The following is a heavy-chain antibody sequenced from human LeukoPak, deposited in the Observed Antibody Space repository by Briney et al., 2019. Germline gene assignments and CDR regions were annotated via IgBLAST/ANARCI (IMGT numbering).Heavy chain of an antibody. J-gene: IGHJ4*02. CDR1: GGSVSDYY. D-gene: IGHD3-9*01. V-gene: IGHV4-59*02. Sequence: SETLSLTCTISGGSVSDYYWSWIRQSPGKGLERIGYIYHTGSTSYSPSLKSRVTISADTSQNQFSLKLSSVTAADTAVYYCARAGFYYDILTGNKTYYFDYWGQGTLVTVSS. CDR2: IYHTGST. CDR3: ARAGFYYDILTGNKTYYFDY.